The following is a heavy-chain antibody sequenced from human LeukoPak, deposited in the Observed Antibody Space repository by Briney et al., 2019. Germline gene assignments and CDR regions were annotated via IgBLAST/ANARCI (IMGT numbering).Heavy chain of an antibody. CDR2: INHSGST. J-gene: IGHJ6*03. CDR3: AREITGIHYYYYYMDV. D-gene: IGHD1-20*01. Sequence: SETLSLTCAVYGGSFSGYYWSWIRQPPGKRLEWIGEINHSGSTNYNPSLKSRVTISVDTSKNQFSLKLSSVTAADTAVYYCAREITGIHYYYYYMDVWGKGTTVTVSS. CDR1: GGSFSGYY. V-gene: IGHV4-34*01.